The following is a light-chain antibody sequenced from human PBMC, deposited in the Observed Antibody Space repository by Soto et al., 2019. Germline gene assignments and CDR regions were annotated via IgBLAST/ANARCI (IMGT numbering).Light chain of an antibody. CDR1: QSVSRN. V-gene: IGKV3-15*01. J-gene: IGKJ4*01. CDR2: GAS. CDR3: QQYNGLPLT. Sequence: EIVMTQSPATLSVSPGERATLSCRASQSVSRNLAWYQQKTGQAPRLLVSGASTRDNGIPATFSGSGSGTEFTLTISSLQSEDFAIYYCQQYNGLPLTFGGGTKVEIK.